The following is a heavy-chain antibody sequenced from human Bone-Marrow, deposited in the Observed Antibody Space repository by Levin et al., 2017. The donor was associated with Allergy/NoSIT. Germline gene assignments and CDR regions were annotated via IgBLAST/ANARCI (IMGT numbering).Heavy chain of an antibody. CDR1: GFTFSSYD. J-gene: IGHJ5*02. V-gene: IGHV3-30-3*01. D-gene: IGHD2-8*02. CDR2: ISYHGNNK. Sequence: GESLKISCAASGFTFSSYDMHWVRQAPGKGPEWVAVISYHGNNKYYADSVKDRFSISRDNSKNTLYLQMNSLRDEDTAVYYCARRALVASPLNWFDPWGQGTLVTVSS. CDR3: ARRALVASPLNWFDP.